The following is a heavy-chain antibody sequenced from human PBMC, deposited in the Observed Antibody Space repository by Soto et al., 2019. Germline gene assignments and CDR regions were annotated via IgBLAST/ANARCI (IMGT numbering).Heavy chain of an antibody. D-gene: IGHD3-22*01. CDR3: AKVHFPTYDSSGYYYNY. J-gene: IGHJ4*02. Sequence: SGGSLRLSCAASGFTFSSYAMSWVRPAPGKGLVWVSAISGSGGSTYYADSVKGRFTISRDNSKNTLYLQMNSLRAEDTAVYYCAKVHFPTYDSSGYYYNYWGQGTLVTVSS. CDR1: GFTFSSYA. V-gene: IGHV3-23*01. CDR2: ISGSGGST.